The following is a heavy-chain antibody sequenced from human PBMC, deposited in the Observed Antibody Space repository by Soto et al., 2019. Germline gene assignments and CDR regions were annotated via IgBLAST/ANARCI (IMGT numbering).Heavy chain of an antibody. V-gene: IGHV4-4*07. CDR2: IYPSGSP. CDR3: ERDRATGNFDP. Sequence: PSETLSLTCTVSGGSISNYYWSWIRQPAGKGLEWIGRIYPSGSPNYNPSLKSRVAMSVDTSKNHFSLRLSSVTAADTAVYYCERDRATGNFDPWGQGTRVSVSS. J-gene: IGHJ5*02. CDR1: GGSISNYY.